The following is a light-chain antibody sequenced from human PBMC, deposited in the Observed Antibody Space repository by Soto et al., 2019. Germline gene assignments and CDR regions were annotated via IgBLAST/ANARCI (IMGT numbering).Light chain of an antibody. V-gene: IGLV1-44*01. J-gene: IGLJ2*01. Sequence: QSALTQPPSASGTPGQRVTISCSGGSSNIGRNPVNWYLQLPGTAPKLLIYTNDRRPSGVPDRVSASKSGTSASLTISGLQSEDEADYYCATWDDSLYGMVFGGGTKLTVL. CDR3: ATWDDSLYGMV. CDR2: TND. CDR1: SSNIGRNP.